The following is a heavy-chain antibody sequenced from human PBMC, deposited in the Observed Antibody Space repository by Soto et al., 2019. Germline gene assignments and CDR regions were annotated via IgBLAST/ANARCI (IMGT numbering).Heavy chain of an antibody. J-gene: IGHJ4*02. CDR2: IIPIFGTA. V-gene: IGHV1-69*13. CDR3: ARGLSSWSYYDSSGYHYFEY. CDR1: GGTFSSYA. Sequence: ASVKVSCKASGGTFSSYAISWVRLAPGQGLEWMGGIIPIFGTANYAQKFQGRVTITADESTSTAYMELSSLRSEDTAVYYCARGLSSWSYYDSSGYHYFEYWGQGTLVTVSS. D-gene: IGHD3-22*01.